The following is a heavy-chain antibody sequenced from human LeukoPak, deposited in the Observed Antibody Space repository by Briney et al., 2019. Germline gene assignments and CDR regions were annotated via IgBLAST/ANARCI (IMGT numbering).Heavy chain of an antibody. CDR2: IIPIFGTA. Sequence: SVKVSCKASGGTFSSYAISWVRQAPGQGLEWMGGIIPIFGTANYAQKFQGRVTITTDESTSTAYMELSSLRSEDTAVYYCARDYIVVVPAAYSGGDAFDIWGQGTMVTVSS. D-gene: IGHD2-2*01. CDR3: ARDYIVVVPAAYSGGDAFDI. CDR1: GGTFSSYA. V-gene: IGHV1-69*05. J-gene: IGHJ3*02.